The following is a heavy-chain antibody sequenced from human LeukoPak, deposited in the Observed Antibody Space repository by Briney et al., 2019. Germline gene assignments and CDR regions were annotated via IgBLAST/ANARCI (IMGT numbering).Heavy chain of an antibody. CDR1: GGSISSSSYY. D-gene: IGHD6-19*01. Sequence: SEILSLTCTVSGGSISSSSYYWGWIRQPPGKGLEWIGSIYYSGSTYYNPSLKSRVTISVDTSKNQFSLKLSSVTAADTAVYYCARDRRAVVVDIWGQGTMVTVSS. CDR2: IYYSGST. CDR3: ARDRRAVVVDI. J-gene: IGHJ3*02. V-gene: IGHV4-39*02.